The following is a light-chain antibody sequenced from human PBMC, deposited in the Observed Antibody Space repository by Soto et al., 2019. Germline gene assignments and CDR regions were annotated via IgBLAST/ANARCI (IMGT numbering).Light chain of an antibody. CDR3: ASWDSSLSAVV. J-gene: IGLJ2*01. CDR1: TSNIGNYY. Sequence: QSVLTQPPSVSAAPGQQVTISCSGSTSNIGNYYVSWYLQVPGTAPKLLIYDNINRPSGIPGRFSGSKSGTSATLDITGLQTGDEADYYCASWDSSLSAVVFGGGTKLTVL. V-gene: IGLV1-51*01. CDR2: DNI.